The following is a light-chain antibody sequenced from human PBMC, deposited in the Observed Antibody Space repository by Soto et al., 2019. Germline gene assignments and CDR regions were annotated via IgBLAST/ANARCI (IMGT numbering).Light chain of an antibody. CDR2: DDD. V-gene: IGLV1-51*01. CDR3: GSWDSSLRAYV. Sequence: QSLLTEPASVSAAPGQRVTISCSGSSSNIGGNSVSWYQQLPGTAPKLLIYDDDKRPSGIPDRFSGSKSGTSATLGITGFQTGDEADHYCGSWDSSLRAYVFGTGTKVNVL. J-gene: IGLJ1*01. CDR1: SSNIGGNS.